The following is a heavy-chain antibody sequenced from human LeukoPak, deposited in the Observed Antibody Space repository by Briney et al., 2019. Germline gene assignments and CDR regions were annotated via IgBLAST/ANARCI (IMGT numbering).Heavy chain of an antibody. V-gene: IGHV4-61*05. CDR1: GGSISSSSYY. D-gene: IGHD4-17*01. Sequence: SETLSLTCTVSGGSISSSSYYWGWIRQPPGKGPEWIGYIYYSGSTNYNPSLKSRVTISVDTSKNQFSLKLSSVTAADTAVYYCARTFYGDYGTNWFDPWGQGTLVTVSS. CDR2: IYYSGST. J-gene: IGHJ5*02. CDR3: ARTFYGDYGTNWFDP.